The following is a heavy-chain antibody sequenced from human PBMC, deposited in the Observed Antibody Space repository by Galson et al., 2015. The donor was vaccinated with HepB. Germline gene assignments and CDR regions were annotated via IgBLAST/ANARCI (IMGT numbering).Heavy chain of an antibody. CDR2: INSDGSST. J-gene: IGHJ4*02. V-gene: IGHV3-74*01. D-gene: IGHD3-9*01. Sequence: SLRLSCAASGFTFSSYWMHWVRQAPGKGLVWVSRINSDGSSTSYADSVKGRFTISRDNAKNTLYLQMNSLRAEDTAVYYCARAPVLRYFDWLSNFDYWGQGTLVTVSS. CDR3: ARAPVLRYFDWLSNFDY. CDR1: GFTFSSYW.